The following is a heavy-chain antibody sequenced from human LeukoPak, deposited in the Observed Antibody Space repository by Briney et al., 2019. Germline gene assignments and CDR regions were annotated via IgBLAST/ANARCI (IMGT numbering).Heavy chain of an antibody. CDR3: AKNIAAAADFDY. CDR2: ISSSGSTI. D-gene: IGHD6-13*01. J-gene: IGHJ4*02. Sequence: GGSLRLSCAASGFTFSDYYMSWIRQAPGKGLEWVSYISSSGSTIYYADSVKGRFTISRDNAKNSLYLQMNSLRAEDTAVYYCAKNIAAAADFDYWGQGTLVTVSS. CDR1: GFTFSDYY. V-gene: IGHV3-11*01.